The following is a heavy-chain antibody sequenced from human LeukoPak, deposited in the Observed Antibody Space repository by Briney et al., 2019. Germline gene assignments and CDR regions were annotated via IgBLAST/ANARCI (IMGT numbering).Heavy chain of an antibody. CDR3: ARDDYDYVWGSYRFDAFDI. J-gene: IGHJ3*02. CDR1: GFTFSSYS. CDR2: ISSSSSTI. V-gene: IGHV3-48*01. D-gene: IGHD3-16*02. Sequence: PGGSLRLSCAASGFTFSSYSMSWVRQAPGKGLEWVSYISSSSSTIYYADSVKGRFTISRDNAKNSLYLQMNSLRAEDTAVYYCARDDYDYVWGSYRFDAFDIWGQGTMVTVSS.